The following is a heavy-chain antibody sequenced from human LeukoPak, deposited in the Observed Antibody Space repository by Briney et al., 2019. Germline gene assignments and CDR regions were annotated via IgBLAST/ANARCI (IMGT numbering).Heavy chain of an antibody. D-gene: IGHD6-19*01. V-gene: IGHV4-59*12. CDR1: GGSISSYY. CDR2: IYYSGST. Sequence: PSETLSLTCTVSGGSISSYYWSWIRQPPGKGLEWIGYIYYSGSTNYNPSLKSRVTISVDTSKNQFSLKLSSVTAADTAVYYCARSYSSGGLFDYWGQGTLVTVSS. CDR3: ARSYSSGGLFDY. J-gene: IGHJ4*02.